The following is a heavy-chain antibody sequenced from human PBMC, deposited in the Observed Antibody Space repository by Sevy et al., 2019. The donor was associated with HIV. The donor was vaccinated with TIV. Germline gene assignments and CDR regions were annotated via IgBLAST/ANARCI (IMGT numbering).Heavy chain of an antibody. D-gene: IGHD3-9*01. Sequence: GGSLRLSCAASGFDFNNHWMSWVRQAPEKGLEWVANIKHDGSETYYVDSLEGRFTISRDNAKNSLSLQINDLRAEDTAMYYCARLPTGLQSFNYLLSTYIDSWGQGTLVTVSS. V-gene: IGHV3-7*03. CDR1: GFDFNNHW. CDR2: IKHDGSET. J-gene: IGHJ4*02. CDR3: ARLPTGLQSFNYLLSTYIDS.